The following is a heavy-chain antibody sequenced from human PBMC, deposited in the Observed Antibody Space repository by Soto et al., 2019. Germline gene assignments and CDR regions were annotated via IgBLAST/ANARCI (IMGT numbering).Heavy chain of an antibody. CDR1: GFPFSDYT. J-gene: IGHJ4*02. CDR3: ARVAY. CDR2: ISRESSYI. Sequence: GGSLRLSCTASGFPFSDYTMKWVRQAPGKGLEWVSSISRESSYIDYVDSVKGRFTISRDNARNSVILQMAGLRPEDSAIYYCARVAYWGPGTQVTVSS. V-gene: IGHV3-21*01.